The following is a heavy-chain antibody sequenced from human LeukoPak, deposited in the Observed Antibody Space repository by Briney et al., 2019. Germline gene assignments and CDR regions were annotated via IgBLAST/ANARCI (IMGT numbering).Heavy chain of an antibody. CDR2: INNSGTT. Sequence: PSETLSLTCVVSGESFSGYYWSWIRQPPGMGLEWIGEINNSGTTNYNPSLKSRVTISIDTSKNQFSLKLSSVTAADTAVHYCARSSEWLPSYYWGQGTLVTVSS. D-gene: IGHD3-3*01. J-gene: IGHJ4*02. V-gene: IGHV4-34*01. CDR3: ARSSEWLPSYY. CDR1: GESFSGYY.